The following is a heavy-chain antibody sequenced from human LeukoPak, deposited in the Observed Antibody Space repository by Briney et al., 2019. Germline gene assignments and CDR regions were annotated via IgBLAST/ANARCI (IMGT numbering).Heavy chain of an antibody. J-gene: IGHJ6*02. CDR2: ICSSGSTI. D-gene: IGHD6-6*01. CDR3: ARDPYSSSARGMDV. V-gene: IGHV3-11*01. Sequence: KPGGSLRLSCAASGFTFSDYYMSWIRQAPGKGLEWVSYICSSGSTIYYADSVKGRFTISRDNAKNSLYLQMNSLRAEDTAVYYCARDPYSSSARGMDVWGQGTTVTVSS. CDR1: GFTFSDYY.